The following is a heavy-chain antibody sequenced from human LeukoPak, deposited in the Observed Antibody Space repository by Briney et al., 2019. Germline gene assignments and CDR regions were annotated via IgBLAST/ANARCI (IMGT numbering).Heavy chain of an antibody. D-gene: IGHD4-17*01. CDR1: GFTFSRYG. Sequence: GGSLRLSCAASGFTFSRYGMNWVRQAPGKGLEWVSTIRNSGSSTSYADSVKGRFTISRDNSKNTLYLQLNSLRADDTALYYCAKQSHDYGGYMDFWGQGTLVTVSS. J-gene: IGHJ4*02. CDR2: IRNSGSST. CDR3: AKQSHDYGGYMDF. V-gene: IGHV3-23*01.